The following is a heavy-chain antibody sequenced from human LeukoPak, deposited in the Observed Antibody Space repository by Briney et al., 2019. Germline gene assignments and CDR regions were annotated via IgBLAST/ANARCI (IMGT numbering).Heavy chain of an antibody. CDR1: GFTFTRNA. Sequence: PGGSLRLSCAASGFTFTRNAMAWVRQAPGKGLEWVSAIDGSGGTTFYADSVKGRVTISRVQSTNTVYLQMNSLRADDTAVYYCARRDTVSHSLPFDYWGQGTLVTVSS. D-gene: IGHD2-15*01. CDR2: IDGSGGTT. V-gene: IGHV3-23*01. CDR3: ARRDTVSHSLPFDY. J-gene: IGHJ4*02.